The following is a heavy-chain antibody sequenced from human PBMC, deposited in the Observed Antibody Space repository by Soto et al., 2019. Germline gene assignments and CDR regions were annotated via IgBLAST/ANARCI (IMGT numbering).Heavy chain of an antibody. V-gene: IGHV3-13*04. CDR1: GFTFSSYD. D-gene: IGHD3-10*01. J-gene: IGHJ4*02. Sequence: EVQLVESGGGLVQPGGSLRLSCAASGFTFSSYDMHWVRQATGKGLEWVSGIGTAGDTYYPGSVKGRFTISRENAKNSLYLQMNSLRAGDTAVYYCARCITMVRGVILDYFDYLGQGTLVTVSS. CDR2: IGTAGDT. CDR3: ARCITMVRGVILDYFDY.